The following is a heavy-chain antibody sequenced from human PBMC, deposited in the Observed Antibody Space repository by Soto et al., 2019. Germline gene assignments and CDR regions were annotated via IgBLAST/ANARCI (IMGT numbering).Heavy chain of an antibody. D-gene: IGHD3-10*01. Sequence: QVQLVQSGPEVKKPGSSVKVSCKASGGTFSDSVTSWVRQARGQGLEWMGGIVPIFGKANLAEKFQDRVTITADESTSTAYMKLTSLRSEDTAVYYCARGRDGSNYYFDYWGQGTLVTVSS. CDR2: IVPIFGKA. V-gene: IGHV1-69*01. J-gene: IGHJ4*02. CDR3: ARGRDGSNYYFDY. CDR1: GGTFSDSV.